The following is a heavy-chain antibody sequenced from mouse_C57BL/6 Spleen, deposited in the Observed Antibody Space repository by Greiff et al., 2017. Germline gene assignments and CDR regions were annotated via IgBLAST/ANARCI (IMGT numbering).Heavy chain of an antibody. CDR2: IYPGDGDT. CDR3: ARHAPGWYFDV. J-gene: IGHJ1*03. CDR1: GYAFSSSW. V-gene: IGHV1-82*01. Sequence: VQLQESGPELVKPGASVKISCKASGYAFSSSWMNWVKQRPGKGLEWIGRIYPGDGDTNYNGKFKGKATLTADKSSSTAYMQLSSLTSEDSAVYFCARHAPGWYFDVWGTGTTVTVSS.